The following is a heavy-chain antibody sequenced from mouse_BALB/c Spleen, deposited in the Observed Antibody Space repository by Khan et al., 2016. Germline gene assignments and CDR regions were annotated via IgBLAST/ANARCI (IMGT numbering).Heavy chain of an antibody. CDR3: AEDYSSSNWFAY. D-gene: IGHD1-1*01. J-gene: IGHJ3*01. V-gene: IGHV9-3*02. CDR1: GYTFTNYG. CDR2: INTNTGET. Sequence: QLQLVQSGPELKKPGETVKISCKASGYTFTNYGMNWVKQAPGKGLKGMGWINTNTGETTYAAAFKGRFAFSLETSASTAYLQINTLTHEDMATYSGAEDYSSSNWFAYWGQGTLVTVSA.